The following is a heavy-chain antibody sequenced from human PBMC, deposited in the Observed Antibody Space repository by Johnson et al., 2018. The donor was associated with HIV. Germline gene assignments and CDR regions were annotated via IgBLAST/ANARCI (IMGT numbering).Heavy chain of an antibody. D-gene: IGHD1-7*01. CDR2: ISGSGFDT. CDR3: ARAPYNWNLGLFDAFDV. Sequence: VQLVESGGGLVQPGGSLRLSCAASGFTFSSYWMHWVRQAPGKGLEWLSYISGSGFDTYYADSVKGRFTISRDNAKNSLFLQMNGLRAEDTAVYYCARAPYNWNLGLFDAFDVWGQGTKVTVSA. J-gene: IGHJ3*01. V-gene: IGHV3-21*05. CDR1: GFTFSSYW.